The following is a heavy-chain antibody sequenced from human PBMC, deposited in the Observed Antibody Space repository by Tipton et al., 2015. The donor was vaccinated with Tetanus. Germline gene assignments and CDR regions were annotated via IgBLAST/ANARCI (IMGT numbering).Heavy chain of an antibody. CDR3: AKVVGWGDYFDS. J-gene: IGHJ4*02. CDR2: ISHSGTT. D-gene: IGHD1-26*01. V-gene: IGHV4-61*08. CDR1: GGSISSDAHY. Sequence: TLSLTCSVSGGSISSDAHYWSWIRQPPGKGLEWLGYISHSGTTNYNPSLMSRVTMSIDTSERQFSLKLTSVTSADTAVYYCAKVVGWGDYFDSWGQGILVTVSS.